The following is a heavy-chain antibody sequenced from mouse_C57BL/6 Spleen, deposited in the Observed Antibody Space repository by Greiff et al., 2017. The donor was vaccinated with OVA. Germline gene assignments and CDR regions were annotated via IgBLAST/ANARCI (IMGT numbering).Heavy chain of an antibody. CDR1: GYSFTSYY. CDR3: ARRDYEDYFDY. V-gene: IGHV1-66*01. CDR2: IYPGSGNT. Sequence: VQVVESGPELVKPGASVKISCKASGYSFTSYYIHWVKQRPGQGLEWIGWIYPGSGNTKYNEKFKGKATLTADTSSSTAYMQLSSLTSEDSAVYYCARRDYEDYFDYWGQGTTLTVSS. J-gene: IGHJ2*01. D-gene: IGHD2-4*01.